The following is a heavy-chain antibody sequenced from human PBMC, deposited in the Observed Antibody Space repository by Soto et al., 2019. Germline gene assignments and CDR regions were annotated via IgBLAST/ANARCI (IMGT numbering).Heavy chain of an antibody. Sequence: KLSETLSLTCTVSGGSISSYYWSWIRQPPGKGLEWIGYIYYSGSTNYNPSLKSRVTISVDTSKNQFSLKLSSVTAADTAVYYCARDRIAAADGGYYYYYGMDVWGQGTTVTVSS. D-gene: IGHD6-13*01. V-gene: IGHV4-59*01. CDR2: IYYSGST. CDR3: ARDRIAAADGGYYYYYGMDV. J-gene: IGHJ6*02. CDR1: GGSISSYY.